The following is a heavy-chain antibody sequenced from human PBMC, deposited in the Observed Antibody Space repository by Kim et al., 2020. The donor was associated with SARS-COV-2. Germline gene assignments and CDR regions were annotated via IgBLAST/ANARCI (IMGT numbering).Heavy chain of an antibody. J-gene: IGHJ5*02. CDR1: GFTFSSYG. Sequence: GGSLRLSCAASGFTFSSYGMHWVRQAPGKGLEWVAVISYDGSNKYYADSVKGRFTISRDNSKNTLYLQMNSLRAEDTAVYYCAKDRKARIAAAGTCWFDPWGQGTLVTVSS. CDR2: ISYDGSNK. D-gene: IGHD6-13*01. CDR3: AKDRKARIAAAGTCWFDP. V-gene: IGHV3-30*18.